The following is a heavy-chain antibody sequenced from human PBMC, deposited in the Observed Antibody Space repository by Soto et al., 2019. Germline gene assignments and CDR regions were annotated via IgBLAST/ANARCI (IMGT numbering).Heavy chain of an antibody. Sequence: PGGSLRLACAASGFTFSSYWMHWVRQAPGKGLVWVSRINSDGSSTSYADSVKGRFTISRDNAKNTLYLQMNSLRAEDTAVYYCASTYYYDSSGHINWRQGTLVTVSS. CDR1: GFTFSSYW. CDR2: INSDGSST. CDR3: ASTYYYDSSGHIN. V-gene: IGHV3-74*01. J-gene: IGHJ4*02. D-gene: IGHD3-22*01.